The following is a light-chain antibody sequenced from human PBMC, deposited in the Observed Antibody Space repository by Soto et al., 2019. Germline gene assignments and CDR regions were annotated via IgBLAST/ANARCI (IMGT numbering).Light chain of an antibody. Sequence: DIQMTQSPSSLSASVGDRVTITCRASQGISTWLAWYQQKPGKAPKCLIYAASSLQSGVPSRFSGSGSGTDFTPTVSSLQPEDFAVYYCQQYSTYRYTFGQGTRLEIK. J-gene: IGKJ2*01. V-gene: IGKV1D-16*01. CDR3: QQYSTYRYT. CDR1: QGISTW. CDR2: AAS.